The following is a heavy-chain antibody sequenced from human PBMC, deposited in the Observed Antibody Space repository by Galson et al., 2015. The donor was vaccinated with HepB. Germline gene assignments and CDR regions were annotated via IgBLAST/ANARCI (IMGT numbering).Heavy chain of an antibody. V-gene: IGHV3-33*01. CDR3: WMIGTDFDY. CDR2: GWYDGTKQ. Sequence: SLRLSCAASGFAFSRHGMHWARQAPGKGLEGVAVGWYDGTKQYYSESVEGRFTISRDNSKNMVYLQMNSLRVEDTAVYYCWMIGTDFDYWGQGTLVTVSS. D-gene: IGHD2-21*01. CDR1: GFAFSRHG. J-gene: IGHJ4*02.